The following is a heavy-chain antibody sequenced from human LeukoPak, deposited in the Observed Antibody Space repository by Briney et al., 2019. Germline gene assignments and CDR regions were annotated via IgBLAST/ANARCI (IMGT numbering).Heavy chain of an antibody. Sequence: GGSLRLSCAASGFIFSTYTMNWVRQAPGKGLEWVSSISSSSNNINYADSVKGRFTISRDNAMNSVHLQMNSLRVEDTAVYYCARGYQRPDYWGLGTLITVSS. CDR2: ISSSSNNI. CDR3: ARGYQRPDY. V-gene: IGHV3-21*01. J-gene: IGHJ4*02. CDR1: GFIFSTYT. D-gene: IGHD2-2*01.